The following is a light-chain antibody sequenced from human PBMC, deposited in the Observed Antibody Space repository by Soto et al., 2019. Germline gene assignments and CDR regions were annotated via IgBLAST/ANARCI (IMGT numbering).Light chain of an antibody. J-gene: IGLJ2*01. V-gene: IGLV1-51*01. CDR1: SSDIGDNY. Sequence: QSVLTQPPSVSAAPGQKVTISCSGSSSDIGDNYVSWYQQLPGTAPKLLIYDNSKRPSGIPDRFSGSKSGTSATLDITGLQTGDEADYYCGTWDSSLRGVFGGGTKVTVL. CDR2: DNS. CDR3: GTWDSSLRGV.